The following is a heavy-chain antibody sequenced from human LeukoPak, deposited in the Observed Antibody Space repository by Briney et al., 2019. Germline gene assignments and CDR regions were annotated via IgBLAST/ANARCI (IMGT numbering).Heavy chain of an antibody. V-gene: IGHV3-53*01. CDR3: ARDTTAYFDC. CDR2: IYAGGNT. CDR1: GFTVSSNY. D-gene: IGHD2/OR15-2a*01. J-gene: IGHJ4*02. Sequence: GGSLRLSCTVSGFTVSSNYMAWVRQAPGKGLEWVSVIYAGGNTYYADSVKGRFTIPRDNSKNTLYLQMSSLGVEDTAVYYCARDTTAYFDCWGQGTLVTVSS.